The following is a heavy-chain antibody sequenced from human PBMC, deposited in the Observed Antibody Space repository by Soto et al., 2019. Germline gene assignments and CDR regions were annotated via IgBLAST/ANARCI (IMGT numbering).Heavy chain of an antibody. CDR3: ARDGDYYYDSSGYRSFDY. CDR2: IWYDGSNK. D-gene: IGHD3-22*01. V-gene: IGHV3-33*01. Sequence: QVQLMESGGGVVQPGRSLRLSCAASGFTFSSYGMHWVRQAPGKGLEWVAVIWYDGSNKYYADSVKGRFTISRDNSTNTLYLQMNSLRAEDTAVYYCARDGDYYYDSSGYRSFDYWGQGTLVTVSS. CDR1: GFTFSSYG. J-gene: IGHJ4*02.